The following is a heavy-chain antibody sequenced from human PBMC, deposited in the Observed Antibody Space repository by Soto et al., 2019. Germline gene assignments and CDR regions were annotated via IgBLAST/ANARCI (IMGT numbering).Heavy chain of an antibody. Sequence: EVQMLDSGGGLLQPGGSLRLSCAASGFSFSTYAMAWVRQAPGKGLEWVSTISGSGGSTYYTDSVKGRFTISRDNSKNTLHLQMNILRAEDTALYYGAKGRTSVAFYFDYWGQGTLVPVSS. CDR3: AKGRTSVAFYFDY. CDR2: ISGSGGST. J-gene: IGHJ4*02. CDR1: GFSFSTYA. D-gene: IGHD2-15*01. V-gene: IGHV3-23*01.